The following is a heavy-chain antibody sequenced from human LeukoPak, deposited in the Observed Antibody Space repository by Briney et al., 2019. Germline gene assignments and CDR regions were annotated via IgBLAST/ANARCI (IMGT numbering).Heavy chain of an antibody. V-gene: IGHV3-7*04. CDR1: GFTFSGYW. J-gene: IGHJ3*02. D-gene: IGHD1-26*01. CDR3: ARGVGATFVFI. Sequence: PGGSLRLSCAASGFTFSGYWMTWVRQAPGKGLEWVASIKQDGSEEYYVDSVKGRFTTSRDNAKNSLYLQMNSLRAEDTAVYYCARGVGATFVFIWGQGTMVTVSS. CDR2: IKQDGSEE.